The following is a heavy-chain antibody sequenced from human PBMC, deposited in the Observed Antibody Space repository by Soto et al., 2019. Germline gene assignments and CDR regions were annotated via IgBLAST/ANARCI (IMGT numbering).Heavy chain of an antibody. V-gene: IGHV1-3*01. Sequence: VASVKVSCKASGYTFSNFAMHWVRQAPGQRLEWMGWINPGNGNTKYSQTFQGRVTITRDTSASTAYMELSSLRSEDTAVYYCARAVARVVKTIYYHYRLAVWGQGTTVTVAS. CDR2: INPGNGNT. CDR3: ARAVARVVKTIYYHYRLAV. CDR1: GYTFSNFA. D-gene: IGHD3-10*01. J-gene: IGHJ6*02.